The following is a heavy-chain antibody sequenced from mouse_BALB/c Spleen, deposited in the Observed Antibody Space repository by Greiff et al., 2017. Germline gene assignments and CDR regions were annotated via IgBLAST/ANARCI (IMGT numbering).Heavy chain of an antibody. D-gene: IGHD2-14*01. V-gene: IGHV2-2*02. CDR1: GFSLTSYG. CDR3: ARNYYRFLYAMDY. J-gene: IGHJ4*01. CDR2: IWSGGST. Sequence: QVQLQQSGPGLVQPSQSLSITCTVSGFSLTSYGVHWVRQSPGKGLEWLGVIWSGGSTDYNAAFISRLSISKDNSKSQVFFKMNSLQANDTAIYYCARNYYRFLYAMDYWGQGTSVTVSS.